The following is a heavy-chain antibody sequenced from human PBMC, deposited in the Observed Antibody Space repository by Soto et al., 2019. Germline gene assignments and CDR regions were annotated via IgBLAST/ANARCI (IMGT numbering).Heavy chain of an antibody. Sequence: QVQLQQWGAGLLKPSETLSLTCAVYGGSFSGYYWSWIRQPPGKGLEWIGEINHSGSTNYNPSLKSRVTISVDTSKNQVSLKLSSVTAADTAVYYCARGRGYYYGSGRLFDYWGQGTLVTVSS. J-gene: IGHJ4*02. V-gene: IGHV4-34*01. D-gene: IGHD3-10*01. CDR1: GGSFSGYY. CDR3: ARGRGYYYGSGRLFDY. CDR2: INHSGST.